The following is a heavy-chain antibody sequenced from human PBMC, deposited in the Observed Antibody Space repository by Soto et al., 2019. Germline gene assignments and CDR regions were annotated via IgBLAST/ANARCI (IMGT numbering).Heavy chain of an antibody. V-gene: IGHV3-21*01. CDR3: ARFYPNIYYYYYMDV. CDR2: ISSSSSYI. Sequence: GGSLRLSCAASGFTFSSYSMNWVRQAPGKGLEWVSSISSSSSYIYYADSVKGRFTISRDNAKNSLYLQMNSLRAEDTAVYYCARFYPNIYYYYYMDVWGKGTTVTVSS. CDR1: GFTFSSYS. J-gene: IGHJ6*03.